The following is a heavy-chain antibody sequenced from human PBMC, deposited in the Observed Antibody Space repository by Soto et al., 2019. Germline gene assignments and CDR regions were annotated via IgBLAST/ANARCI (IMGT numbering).Heavy chain of an antibody. CDR1: GDAFTSYY. D-gene: IGHD3-10*01. J-gene: IGHJ5*02. CDR3: ARAPMVRVVPNWFDP. Sequence: SAKLSSEDSGDAFTSYYRHWAQQSPGQGLEWMGWINPNSGGTNYAQKFQGWVTMTRDTSISTAYMELSRLRSDDTAVYYCARAPMVRVVPNWFDPRGQGTLVTVS. CDR2: INPNSGGT. V-gene: IGHV1-2*04.